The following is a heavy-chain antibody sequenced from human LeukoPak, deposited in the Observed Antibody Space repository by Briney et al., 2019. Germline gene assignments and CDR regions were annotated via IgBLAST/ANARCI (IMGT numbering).Heavy chain of an antibody. CDR1: GGTFSSYA. V-gene: IGHV1-69*04. CDR2: IIPIFGIA. Sequence: GSSVKVSCKASGGTFSSYAISWVRQAPGQGLEWMGRIIPIFGIANYAQKFQGRVTITADKSTSTAYMELRSLRSEDTAVYYCARRVVSSGYSSAEYFQHWGQGTLVTVSS. J-gene: IGHJ1*01. D-gene: IGHD3-22*01. CDR3: ARRVVSSGYSSAEYFQH.